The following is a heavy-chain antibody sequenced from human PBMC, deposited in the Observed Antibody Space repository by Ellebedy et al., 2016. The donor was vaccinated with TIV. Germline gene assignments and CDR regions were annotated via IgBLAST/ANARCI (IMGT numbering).Heavy chain of an antibody. CDR2: ISYDGSDK. CDR3: ARATDSHGNSYYYALDV. V-gene: IGHV3-30*04. J-gene: IGHJ6*02. Sequence: GESLKISXAASGFTFSSYALHWVRQAPGKGLEWVAVISYDGSDKKYADSVKGRFIISRDNSKSTLYVQLNSLRTEDTAVYYCARATDSHGNSYYYALDVWGQGTTVTVSS. D-gene: IGHD2-15*01. CDR1: GFTFSSYA.